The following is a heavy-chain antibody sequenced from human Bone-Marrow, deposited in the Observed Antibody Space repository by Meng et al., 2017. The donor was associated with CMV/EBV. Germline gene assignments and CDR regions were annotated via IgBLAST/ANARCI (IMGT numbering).Heavy chain of an antibody. CDR2: IKSKTDGGTT. Sequence: GESLKISCAASGLTFSNAWMSWVRQAPGKGLEWVGRIKSKTDGGTTDYAAPVKGRFTISRDDSKNTLYLQMNSLKTEDTAVYYCTTSGYSYGFYYYYGMDVWGQGTTVTVSS. D-gene: IGHD5-18*01. J-gene: IGHJ6*02. V-gene: IGHV3-15*01. CDR3: TTSGYSYGFYYYYGMDV. CDR1: GLTFSNAW.